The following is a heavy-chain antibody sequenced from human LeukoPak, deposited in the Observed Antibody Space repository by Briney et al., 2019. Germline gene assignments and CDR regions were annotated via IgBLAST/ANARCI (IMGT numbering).Heavy chain of an antibody. CDR2: IYQSGNI. CDR1: VGSITIYY. J-gene: IGHJ4*02. CDR3: ARSSSYSSGWFDY. V-gene: IGHV4-59*01. D-gene: IGHD6-19*01. Sequence: SESLSLTRTLSVGSITIYYCSWIRPPPRGGLGWIGYIYQSGNIRYNPSLKSRVTISVDTSKNQFSLKLSSVTAADTAVYYCARSSSYSSGWFDYWGQGTLVTVSS.